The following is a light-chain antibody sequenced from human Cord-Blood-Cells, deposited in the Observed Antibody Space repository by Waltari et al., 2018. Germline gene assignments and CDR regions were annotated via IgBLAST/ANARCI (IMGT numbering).Light chain of an antibody. CDR2: AAS. Sequence: DIQMTQSPSSRSASVVDRVPITCRASQSISSYLNWYHQKPGKAPKLLIYAASSLQSGVPSRFSGSGSGTDFTLNISSLQTEDFATYYCQQSYSTPYTFGQGTKLEIK. CDR3: QQSYSTPYT. J-gene: IGKJ2*01. CDR1: QSISSY. V-gene: IGKV1-39*01.